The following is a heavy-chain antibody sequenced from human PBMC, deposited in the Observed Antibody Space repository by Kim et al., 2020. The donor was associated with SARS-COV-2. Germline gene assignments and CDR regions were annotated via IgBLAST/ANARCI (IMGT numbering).Heavy chain of an antibody. V-gene: IGHV4-61*01. CDR3: ARNPIVVVPAATYYYYYGMDV. D-gene: IGHD2-2*01. J-gene: IGHJ6*02. Sequence: SETLSLTCTVSGGSVSSGSYYWSWIRQPPGKGLEWIGYIYYSGSTNYNPSLKSRVTISVDTSKNQFSLKLSSVTAADTAVYYCARNPIVVVPAATYYYYYGMDVWGQGTTVTVSS. CDR1: GGSVSSGSYY. CDR2: IYYSGST.